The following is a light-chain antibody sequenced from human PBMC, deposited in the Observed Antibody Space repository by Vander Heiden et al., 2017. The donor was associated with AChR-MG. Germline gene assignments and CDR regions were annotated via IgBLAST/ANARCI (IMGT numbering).Light chain of an antibody. J-gene: IGLJ2*01. Sequence: QSALTQPASVSGSPGQSITISCTGTSSDIGSYTLVSWYQQHPGKAPKLIIYEVNKRPSGVSNRFSGSKSGNTASLTISGLQAEDEADYYCCSYAGSTTHFGGGTMLTVL. CDR3: CSYAGSTTH. CDR2: EVN. V-gene: IGLV2-23*02. CDR1: SSDIGSYTL.